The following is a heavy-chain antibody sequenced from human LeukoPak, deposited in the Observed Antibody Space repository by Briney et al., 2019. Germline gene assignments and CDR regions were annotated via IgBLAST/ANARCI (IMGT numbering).Heavy chain of an antibody. CDR2: IYTSGST. Sequence: KPSETLSLTCTVSGGSISSSSYYWGWIRQPAGKGLEWIGRIYTSGSTNYNPSLRSRVTMSVDTSKNQFSLKLSSVTAADTAVYYCASERVVPAAMGARPAYYYMDVWGKGTTVTVSS. CDR1: GGSISSSSYY. V-gene: IGHV4-61*02. J-gene: IGHJ6*03. D-gene: IGHD2-2*01. CDR3: ASERVVPAAMGARPAYYYMDV.